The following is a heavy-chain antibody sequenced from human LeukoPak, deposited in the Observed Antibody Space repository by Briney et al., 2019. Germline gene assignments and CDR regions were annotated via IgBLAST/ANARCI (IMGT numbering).Heavy chain of an antibody. CDR2: IRYDGTNK. Sequence: PAGSLRLSCAAAGFSFSSYGMHWLPQAPGMGLEWVAFIRYDGTNKYYADSVKGRFTISRDNSKNTLYLQMNSLRAEDTAVYYCAKVVDNLDYWGQGTLVIVSS. CDR3: AKVVDNLDY. J-gene: IGHJ4*02. V-gene: IGHV3-30*02. CDR1: GFSFSSYG. D-gene: IGHD2-15*01.